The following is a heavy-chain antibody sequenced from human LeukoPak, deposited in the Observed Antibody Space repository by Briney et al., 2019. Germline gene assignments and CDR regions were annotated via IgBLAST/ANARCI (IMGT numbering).Heavy chain of an antibody. CDR3: ARDTSTISYYYYGMDV. J-gene: IGHJ6*02. Sequence: PGGSLRLSCAASGFTFSNAWMSWVRQAPGKGLEWVSSISSSSSYIYYADSVKGRFTISRDNAKNSLYLQMNSLRAEDTAVYYCARDTSTISYYYYGMDVWGQGTTVTVSS. CDR1: GFTFSNAW. D-gene: IGHD5-24*01. CDR2: ISSSSSYI. V-gene: IGHV3-21*01.